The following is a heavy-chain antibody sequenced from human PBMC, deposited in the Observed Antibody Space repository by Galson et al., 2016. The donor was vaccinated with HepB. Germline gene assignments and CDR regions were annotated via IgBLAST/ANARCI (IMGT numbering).Heavy chain of an antibody. CDR2: FDLEDGDPEDGQA. V-gene: IGHV1-24*01. D-gene: IGHD3-22*01. Sequence: SVKVSCKVSGDSRSLLSMHWVRQAPGKGLEWMGGFDLEDGDPEDGQAIYAERFQGRITMTEDTSSDTGYMELSSLPSEDTAVYFCVLVSMIRGLPSDYWGQGTLVSVSS. CDR3: VLVSMIRGLPSDY. J-gene: IGHJ4*02. CDR1: GDSRSLLS.